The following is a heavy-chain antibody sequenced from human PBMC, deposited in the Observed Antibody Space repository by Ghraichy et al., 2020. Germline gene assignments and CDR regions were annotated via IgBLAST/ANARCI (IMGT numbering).Heavy chain of an antibody. CDR1: RGTFSSYT. D-gene: IGHD3-3*01. CDR3: ASHVLYSNYYYGMDV. J-gene: IGHJ6*02. CDR2: TIPIFGTA. V-gene: IGHV1-69*13. Sequence: SVKVSCKASRGTFSSYTISWVRQAPGQGLEWMGGTIPIFGTANYAQKFQGRVTITADESTSTAYMELRSLRSEATAVYYCASHVLYSNYYYGMDVWGQGTTVTVSS.